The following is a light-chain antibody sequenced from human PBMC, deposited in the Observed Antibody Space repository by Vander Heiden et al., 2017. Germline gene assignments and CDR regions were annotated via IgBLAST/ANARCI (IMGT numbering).Light chain of an antibody. CDR2: DVS. Sequence: QSALTHPASVSGSPGQSITISSSGTSGAVDDYTHVSWYQQYSGKAPRLMIYDVSLRHSGVSGRFSGSKSGNTAALTISGVQAEDEADYYCSSFMSGAVVFGGGTKLTVL. CDR3: SSFMSGAVV. V-gene: IGLV2-14*03. CDR1: SGAVDDYTH. J-gene: IGLJ2*01.